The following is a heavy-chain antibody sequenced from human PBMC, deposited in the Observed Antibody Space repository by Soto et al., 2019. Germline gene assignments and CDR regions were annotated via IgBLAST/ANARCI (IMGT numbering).Heavy chain of an antibody. V-gene: IGHV3-23*01. CDR3: TKVSHLLLWPGEATYMDV. Sequence: EEQLLESGGGSVQPGGSLRLSCEASGFAFSNYAMNWVRQAPGKGLEWVSGISGSGGGTFFADSVRGRFAISRDNPKNMRHLQLNSLRAEDTAMYYCTKVSHLLLWPGEATYMDVWGKGTPVTVSS. J-gene: IGHJ6*03. CDR2: ISGSGGGT. CDR1: GFAFSNYA. D-gene: IGHD3-10*01.